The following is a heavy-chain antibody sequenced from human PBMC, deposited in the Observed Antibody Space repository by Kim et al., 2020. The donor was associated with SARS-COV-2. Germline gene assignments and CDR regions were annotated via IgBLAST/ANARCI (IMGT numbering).Heavy chain of an antibody. V-gene: IGHV3-23*01. J-gene: IGHJ4*02. CDR3: AKDGTKTVTTEFDY. Sequence: AESGKGRLTISRDNTKNTLYLQMNSLRAEETAVYYCAKDGTKTVTTEFDYWGQGTLVTVSS. D-gene: IGHD4-17*01.